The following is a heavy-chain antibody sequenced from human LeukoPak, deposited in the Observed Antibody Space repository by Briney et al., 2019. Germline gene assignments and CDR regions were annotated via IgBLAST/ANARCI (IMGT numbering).Heavy chain of an antibody. CDR2: IYRGGST. V-gene: IGHV3-53*01. J-gene: IGHJ3*02. CDR3: ARDYYDSSGYRHDAFDI. CDR1: GFTVSSNY. D-gene: IGHD3-22*01. Sequence: PGGSLRLSCAASGFTVSSNYMSWVRQAAGKGLEWVSVIYRGGSTYHADSVKGRFTISRDNSKNTLYLQMNSLRAEDTAVYYCARDYYDSSGYRHDAFDIWGEGTMVTVSS.